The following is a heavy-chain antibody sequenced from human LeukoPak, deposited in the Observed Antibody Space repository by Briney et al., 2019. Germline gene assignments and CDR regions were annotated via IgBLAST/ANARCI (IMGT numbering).Heavy chain of an antibody. J-gene: IGHJ4*02. CDR3: ARVAVPGTYDY. D-gene: IGHD6-19*01. V-gene: IGHV3-64*01. CDR2: ITLDGIST. Sequence: PGGSLRLSCAASGFPFISYAMHWVRQAPGKGLEYVSAITLDGISTYYANSVKGRFTISRDNSKNTLYLQMGSLRAEDMAVYYCARVAVPGTYDYWGQGTLVTVSS. CDR1: GFPFISYA.